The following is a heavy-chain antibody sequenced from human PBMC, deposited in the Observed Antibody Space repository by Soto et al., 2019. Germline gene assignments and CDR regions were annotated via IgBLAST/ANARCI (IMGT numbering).Heavy chain of an antibody. CDR2: INWDDDK. J-gene: IGHJ6*02. D-gene: IGHD3-22*01. CDR1: GFSLSTNGMC. V-gene: IGHV2-70*01. CDR3: ARIVAGNSDSGVYDYATRYYYYVTYV. Sequence: SVPTLVNPTQTLTLTFTFSGFSLSTNGMCVNWIRQPPGKALEWLALINWDDDKYYSTSLKTRLTISKDTSKNQVVLILTNMDPVDTETYYCARIVAGNSDSGVYDYATRYYYYVTYVRSHVTKVTVSS.